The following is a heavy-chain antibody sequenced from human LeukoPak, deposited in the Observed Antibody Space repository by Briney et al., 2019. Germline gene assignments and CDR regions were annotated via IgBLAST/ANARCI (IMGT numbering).Heavy chain of an antibody. CDR3: AMYSSAWYAVY. CDR2: ISESGGST. Sequence: GGSLRLSCSASGFTFSNYAMNWVRQAPGKGLEYVSAISESGGSTWYPDSVKGTFTISRDNSKNTLYLEMNSLRVEDTAVYYCAMYSSAWYAVYWGQGTLVTVSS. J-gene: IGHJ4*02. V-gene: IGHV3-64*04. D-gene: IGHD6-19*01. CDR1: GFTFSNYA.